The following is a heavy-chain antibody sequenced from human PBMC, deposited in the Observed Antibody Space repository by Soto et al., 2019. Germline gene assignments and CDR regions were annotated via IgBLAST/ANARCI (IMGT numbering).Heavy chain of an antibody. J-gene: IGHJ4*02. Sequence: GSGPTLVNPTQTLTLTCTFSGFSLSSKGMRVSWLRQPPGKALEWLARIDWDDDKFYSPSLRTRLAISKGTSKNQVVLTMTNVDPMDTATYYCARSPGGFTVATYFFDYWGQGTLVTVSS. V-gene: IGHV2-70*04. CDR3: ARSPGGFTVATYFFDY. CDR2: IDWDDDK. D-gene: IGHD3-16*01. CDR1: GFSLSSKGMR.